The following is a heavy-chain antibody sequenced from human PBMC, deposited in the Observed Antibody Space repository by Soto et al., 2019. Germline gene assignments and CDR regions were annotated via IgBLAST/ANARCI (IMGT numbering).Heavy chain of an antibody. J-gene: IGHJ4*02. CDR3: ARLGYCSGGRCSN. V-gene: IGHV4-39*01. Sequence: PSETLSLTCTVSGGSISSSSYYWGWIRQPPGKGLEWIGSIYYSGSTYYNPSLKSRVTISVDTSKNQFSLKLSSVTAADTAVYYCARLGYCSGGRCSNWGQGTLVTVSS. CDR2: IYYSGST. CDR1: GGSISSSSYY. D-gene: IGHD2-15*01.